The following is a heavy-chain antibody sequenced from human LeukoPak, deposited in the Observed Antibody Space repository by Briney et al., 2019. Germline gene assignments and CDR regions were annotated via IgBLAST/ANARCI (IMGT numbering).Heavy chain of an antibody. V-gene: IGHV3-30*02. Sequence: PGGSLRLSCAASGFTFSSYGMHWVRPPPGKGLEWVAFIRYEGSNKYYADSVKGRFTISRDNSKNTLYLQMNSLRAEDTALYYCARGRGYSSSSDAFDIWGQGTMVTVSS. D-gene: IGHD6-6*01. CDR1: GFTFSSYG. J-gene: IGHJ3*02. CDR2: IRYEGSNK. CDR3: ARGRGYSSSSDAFDI.